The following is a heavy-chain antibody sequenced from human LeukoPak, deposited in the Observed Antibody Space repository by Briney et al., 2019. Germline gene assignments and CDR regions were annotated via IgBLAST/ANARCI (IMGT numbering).Heavy chain of an antibody. CDR3: ARDLAYYYDTYHD. V-gene: IGHV3-21*01. Sequence: PGGSLRLSCAASGFSFNIYSMNWVRQAPGKGLEWVSSIYSSSNYIYYADSVKGRFTIYRDNPKNSLFLQMNSLRAEDTAVYYCARDLAYYYDTYHDWGQGTLVTVSS. CDR2: IYSSSNYI. D-gene: IGHD3-22*01. J-gene: IGHJ4*02. CDR1: GFSFNIYS.